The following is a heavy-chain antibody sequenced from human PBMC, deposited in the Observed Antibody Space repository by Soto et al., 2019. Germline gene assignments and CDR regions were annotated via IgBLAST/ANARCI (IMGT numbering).Heavy chain of an antibody. CDR2: IIPMYGTV. D-gene: IGHD2-15*01. CDR1: GGTFSSYV. CDR3: ARDLGGCSGGSCRYNWFDP. Sequence: QVQLVQSGAEVKKPGSSVKVSCKASGGTFSSYVIGWVRQAPGQGLEWMGGIIPMYGTVNYAQRFQDRVTITADTFASTAYMELSSLRSDDTAVYYCARDLGGCSGGSCRYNWFDPWGQGTLVTVSS. V-gene: IGHV1-69*06. J-gene: IGHJ5*02.